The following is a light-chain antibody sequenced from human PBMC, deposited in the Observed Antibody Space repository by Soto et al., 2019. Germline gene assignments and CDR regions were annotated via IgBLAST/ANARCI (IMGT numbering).Light chain of an antibody. CDR3: SSYVGNNMGV. CDR1: SSDVGAYNS. Sequence: QSVLTQPPSASGSPGQSVTISCTGTSSDVGAYNSVSWYQQHPGKAPQLMIYEVSKRPSGVPDRFSGSKSGNTASLTVSGLQTEDEADYYCSSYVGNNMGVFGPWTKLTVL. V-gene: IGLV2-8*01. CDR2: EVS. J-gene: IGLJ1*01.